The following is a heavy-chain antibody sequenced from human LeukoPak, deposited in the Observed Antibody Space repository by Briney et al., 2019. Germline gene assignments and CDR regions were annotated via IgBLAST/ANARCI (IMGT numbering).Heavy chain of an antibody. CDR1: GFTFNSYS. CDR2: ISSSTSRI. CDR3: AGDIHWAFDY. V-gene: IGHV3-48*02. J-gene: IGHJ4*02. Sequence: GGSLRLSCGASGFTFNSYSMNWVRQAPGKGLEWVSYISSSTSRIYYADSVKGRFTISRDSARRSLFLQMNSLRDEDTAVYYCAGDIHWAFDYWGQGTLVTVSS. D-gene: IGHD7-27*01.